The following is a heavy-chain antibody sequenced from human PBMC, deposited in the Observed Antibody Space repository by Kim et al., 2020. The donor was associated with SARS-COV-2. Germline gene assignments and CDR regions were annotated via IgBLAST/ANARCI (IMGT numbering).Heavy chain of an antibody. D-gene: IGHD4-17*01. CDR1: GGSFSGYY. CDR2: INHSGST. CDR3: ARGRGGTTVVTLGLGYYYYYGMDV. J-gene: IGHJ6*02. V-gene: IGHV4-34*01. Sequence: ETLSLTCAVYGGSFSGYYWSWIRQPPGKGLEWIGEINHSGSTNYNPSLKSRVTISVDTSKNQFSLKLSSVTAADTAVYYCARGRGGTTVVTLGLGYYYYYGMDVRGQGTTVTVSS.